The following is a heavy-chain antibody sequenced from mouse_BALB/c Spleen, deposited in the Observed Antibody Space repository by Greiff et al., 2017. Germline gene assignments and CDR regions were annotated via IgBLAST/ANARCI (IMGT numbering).Heavy chain of an antibody. D-gene: IGHD2-4*01. Sequence: QVQLQQSGAELVRPGTSVKVSCKASGYAFTNYLIEWVKQRPGQGLEWIGVINPGSGGTNYNEKFKGKATLTADKSSSTAYMQLSSLTSDDSAVYFCATMMTSAWFAYWGQGTLVTVSA. CDR3: ATMMTSAWFAY. CDR2: INPGSGGT. J-gene: IGHJ3*01. V-gene: IGHV1-54*03. CDR1: GYAFTNYL.